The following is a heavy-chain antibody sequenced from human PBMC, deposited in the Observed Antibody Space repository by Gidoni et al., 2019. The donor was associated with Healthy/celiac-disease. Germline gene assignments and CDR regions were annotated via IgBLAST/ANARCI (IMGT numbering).Heavy chain of an antibody. CDR2: INHSGST. V-gene: IGHV4-34*01. CDR1: GGSFSGYY. D-gene: IGHD3-10*01. CDR3: ARGMYYYGSGSYSTYFDY. J-gene: IGHJ4*02. Sequence: QVQLQQWGAGLLKPSETLSLTCAVYGGSFSGYYWSWIRQPPGKGLEWIGEINHSGSTNYNPSLKSRVTISVDTSKNQFSLKLSSVTAADTAVYYCARGMYYYGSGSYSTYFDYWGQGTLVTVSS.